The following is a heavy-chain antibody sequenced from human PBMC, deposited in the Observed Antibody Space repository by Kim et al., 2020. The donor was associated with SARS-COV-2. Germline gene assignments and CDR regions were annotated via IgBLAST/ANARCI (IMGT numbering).Heavy chain of an antibody. CDR3: ATRGGYYDSSGYYRGFDY. V-gene: IGHV5-51*01. CDR1: GYSFTSYW. Sequence: GESLKISCKGSGYSFTSYWIGWVRQMPGKGLEWMGIIYPGDSDTRYSPSFQGQATISADKSISTAYLQWSSLKASDTAMYYCATRGGYYDSSGYYRGFDYWGQGTLVTVSS. D-gene: IGHD3-22*01. CDR2: IYPGDSDT. J-gene: IGHJ4*02.